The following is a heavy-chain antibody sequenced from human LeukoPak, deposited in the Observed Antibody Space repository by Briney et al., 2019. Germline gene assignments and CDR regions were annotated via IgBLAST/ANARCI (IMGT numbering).Heavy chain of an antibody. Sequence: GRSLRLSCAASGFTFSSYGMHWVRQAPGKGLEWVAIISYDGSNKFYGDSVKGRFTISRDNSKSTVYLQMNSLRAEDTAVYYCARVGASYDYYFDYWGQGTLVTVSS. D-gene: IGHD5-18*01. CDR3: ARVGASYDYYFDY. J-gene: IGHJ4*02. V-gene: IGHV3-30*03. CDR1: GFTFSSYG. CDR2: ISYDGSNK.